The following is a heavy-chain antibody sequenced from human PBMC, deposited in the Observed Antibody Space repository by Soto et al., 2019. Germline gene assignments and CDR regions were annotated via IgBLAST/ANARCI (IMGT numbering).Heavy chain of an antibody. CDR1: GFMLSAYT. D-gene: IGHD3-16*01. CDR3: ATPYYFNH. V-gene: IGHV3-21*06. CDR2: ISDDSSYI. J-gene: IGHJ1*01. Sequence: GGSLRLSCAASGFMLSAYTMNWVRQAPGKGLEWLSSISDDSSYIDYADSLRGRFTVSRDNARNSLYLQIDSLGVEDTAVYYCATPYYFNHWGPGTLVTVSS.